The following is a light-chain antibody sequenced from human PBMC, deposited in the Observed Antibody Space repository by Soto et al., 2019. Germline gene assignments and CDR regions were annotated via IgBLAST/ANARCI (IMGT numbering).Light chain of an antibody. CDR1: QDIRNR. J-gene: IGKJ4*01. V-gene: IGKV1-12*01. Sequence: IELTQYPSSVSASVGDRVTITCRASQDIRNRLAWYQDKPGKAPNLLIYSATTLQSWVPYRFRGSGSGTYFTLTISSLQPEDFATYYCQQANILPPVFGGGTRVEI. CDR2: SAT. CDR3: QQANILPPV.